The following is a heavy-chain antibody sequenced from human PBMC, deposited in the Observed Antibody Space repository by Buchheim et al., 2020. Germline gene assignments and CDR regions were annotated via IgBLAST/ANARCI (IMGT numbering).Heavy chain of an antibody. CDR2: IYHSGST. V-gene: IGHV4-30-2*01. CDR1: GGSISSGGYS. CDR3: ARAYSSITGKYEYFDY. J-gene: IGHJ4*02. D-gene: IGHD1-20*01. Sequence: QLQLQESGSGLVKPSQTLSLTCAVSGGSISSGGYSWSWIRQPPGKGLEWIWYIYHSGSTYYNPSLKSRVTISIDRSKNQFSLKLSSVTAADTAVYYCARAYSSITGKYEYFDYWGQGTL.